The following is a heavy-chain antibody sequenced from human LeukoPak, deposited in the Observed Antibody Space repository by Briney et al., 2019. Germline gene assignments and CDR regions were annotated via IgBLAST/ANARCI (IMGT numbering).Heavy chain of an antibody. CDR1: GGSISSHY. V-gene: IGHV4-59*11. Sequence: SETLSLTCTVSGGSISSHYWSWIRQPPGKGLEWIGYIYYSGGTNYNPSLKSRVTISVDTSKNQFSLKLSSVTAADTAVYYCARVRYCSSTSCYWFDPWGQGTLVTVSS. D-gene: IGHD2-2*01. CDR2: IYYSGGT. J-gene: IGHJ5*02. CDR3: ARVRYCSSTSCYWFDP.